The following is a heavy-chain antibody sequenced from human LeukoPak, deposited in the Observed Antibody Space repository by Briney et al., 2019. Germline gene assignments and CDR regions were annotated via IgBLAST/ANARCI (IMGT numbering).Heavy chain of an antibody. Sequence: SETLSLTCAVYGGSFSGYYWSWIRQPPGKGLEWIGEINHSGSTNYNPSLKSRVTISVDTSKNQFSLKLSSVTAADTAVYYCARDRGDYYYGSGSYYRLHDYWGQGTLVTVSS. CDR1: GGSFSGYY. CDR2: INHSGST. V-gene: IGHV4-34*01. D-gene: IGHD3-10*01. J-gene: IGHJ4*02. CDR3: ARDRGDYYYGSGSYYRLHDY.